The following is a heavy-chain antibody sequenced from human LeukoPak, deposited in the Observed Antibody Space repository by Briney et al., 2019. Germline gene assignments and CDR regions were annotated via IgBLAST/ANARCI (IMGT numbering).Heavy chain of an antibody. CDR3: ARDIYFDY. J-gene: IGHJ4*02. CDR1: GFTFSDYY. V-gene: IGHV3-69-1*01. Sequence: GGSLRLSCAASGFTFSDYYMSWIRQAPGKGLEWVSYISSSSYIYYADSVKGRFTISRDNAKNSLYLQMNSLRAEDTAVYYCARDIYFDYWGQGTLVTVSS. CDR2: ISSSSYI.